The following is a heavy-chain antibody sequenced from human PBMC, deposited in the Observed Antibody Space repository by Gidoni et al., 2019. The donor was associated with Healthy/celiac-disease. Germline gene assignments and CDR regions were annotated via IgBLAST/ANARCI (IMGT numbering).Heavy chain of an antibody. Sequence: EVQLVESGGGLVKPGGALRLPGAAVGFTFSSYDLHWVRQATGKGLVWVSAIGTAVDTYYPGSVKGRFTISRENAKNSLYLQMNSLRAGDTAVYYCARGTRGYHGAFDIWGQGTMVTVSS. CDR3: ARGTRGYHGAFDI. V-gene: IGHV3-13*01. D-gene: IGHD5-12*01. J-gene: IGHJ3*02. CDR2: IGTAVDT. CDR1: GFTFSSYD.